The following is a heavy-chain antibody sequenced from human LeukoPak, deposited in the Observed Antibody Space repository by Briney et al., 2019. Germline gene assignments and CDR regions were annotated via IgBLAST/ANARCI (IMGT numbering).Heavy chain of an antibody. V-gene: IGHV6-1*01. CDR3: ADLRNDY. J-gene: IGHJ4*02. CDR1: GDSVSSNTAA. CDR2: TYYRSNWYT. Sequence: SQTLSLTCAISGDSVSSNTAAWYWIGQSPSRGLEWLGRTYYRSNWYTDYAVSVKSRITINPGTSKNQVSLQLNSMTPEDTAVYYCADLRNDYWGQGTLVTVSS.